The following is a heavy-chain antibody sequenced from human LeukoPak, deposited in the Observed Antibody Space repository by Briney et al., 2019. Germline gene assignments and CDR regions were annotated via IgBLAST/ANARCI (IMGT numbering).Heavy chain of an antibody. CDR2: IKKKDDGGTT. J-gene: IGHJ4*02. CDR3: TSDPRQIAAADI. CDR1: GFTFSSYA. D-gene: IGHD6-13*01. Sequence: GGSLRLSCAASGFTFSSYAMSWVRQAPGKGLEWVGRIKKKDDGGTTDYAAPVKGRFIISRDDSRNTLYLQMNSLKTEDTGVYYCTSDPRQIAAADIWGQGTLVTVSS. V-gene: IGHV3-15*01.